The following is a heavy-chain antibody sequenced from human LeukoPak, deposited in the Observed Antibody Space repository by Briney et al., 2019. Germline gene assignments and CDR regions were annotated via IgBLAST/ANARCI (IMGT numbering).Heavy chain of an antibody. V-gene: IGHV3-64*04. J-gene: IGHJ4*02. D-gene: IGHD3-22*01. Sequence: PGGSLRLSCSASRFTFSNFNMHWVRHAPGKGPQFVSGITSDGGSIDYADSVKGRFTISRDNSKNTLYLQMNSLRAEDTAVYYCYIPYYDTSAYKGYWGQGTLVTVSS. CDR3: YIPYYDTSAYKGY. CDR1: RFTFSNFN. CDR2: ITSDGGSI.